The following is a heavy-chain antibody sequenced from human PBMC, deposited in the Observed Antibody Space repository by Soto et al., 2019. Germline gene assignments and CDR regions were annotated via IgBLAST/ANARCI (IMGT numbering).Heavy chain of an antibody. CDR1: GGTFSSYA. CDR2: IIPIFGTA. Sequence: SVKVSFKASGGTFSSYAISWVRQAPGQGLEWMGGIIPIFGTANYAQKFQGRVTITADKSTSTAYMELSSLRSEDTAVYYCVTGTTGYYGMDVWGQGTTVTVSS. CDR3: VTGTTGYYGMDV. D-gene: IGHD1-7*01. V-gene: IGHV1-69*06. J-gene: IGHJ6*02.